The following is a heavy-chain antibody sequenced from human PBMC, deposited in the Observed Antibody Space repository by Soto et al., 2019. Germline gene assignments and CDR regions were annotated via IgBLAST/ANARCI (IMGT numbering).Heavy chain of an antibody. Sequence: GGSLRLSCAASGFTFSSYSMNWVRQAPGKGLEWVSYISSSSSTIYYADSVKGRFTISRDNAKNSLYLQMNSLRDEDTAVYYCARGGLDSSSSDAFDIWGQGTMVTVSS. CDR3: ARGGLDSSSSDAFDI. V-gene: IGHV3-48*02. J-gene: IGHJ3*02. D-gene: IGHD6-6*01. CDR1: GFTFSSYS. CDR2: ISSSSSTI.